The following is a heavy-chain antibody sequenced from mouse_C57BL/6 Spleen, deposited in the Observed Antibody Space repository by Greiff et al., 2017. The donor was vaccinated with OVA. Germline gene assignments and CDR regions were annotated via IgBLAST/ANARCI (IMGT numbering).Heavy chain of an antibody. V-gene: IGHV1-72*01. CDR1: GYTFTSYW. D-gene: IGHD2-4*01. CDR3: ARSCDYDPFDY. Sequence: QVQLQQPGAELVKPGASVKLSCKASGYTFTSYWMHWVKQRPGRGLEWMGRIDPNSGGTKYNEKFKSKATLTVDKPSSTAYMQLSSLTSEDSAVYYCARSCDYDPFDYWGQGTTLTVSS. J-gene: IGHJ2*01. CDR2: IDPNSGGT.